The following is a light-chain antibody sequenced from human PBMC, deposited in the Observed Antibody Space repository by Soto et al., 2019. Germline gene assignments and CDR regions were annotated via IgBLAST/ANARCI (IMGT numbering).Light chain of an antibody. CDR2: AAS. V-gene: IGKV1-27*01. J-gene: IGKJ2*01. CDR1: RDISSS. CDR3: QKYNSAPNT. Sequence: QMTQSPSSLSASVGDRVTITCRARRDISSSLAWYQQKPGKVPKLLIYAASTLHAGVQSRFSGSGSGTFFTLTINSLQPEDVATYYCQKYNSAPNTFGRGTRLEIK.